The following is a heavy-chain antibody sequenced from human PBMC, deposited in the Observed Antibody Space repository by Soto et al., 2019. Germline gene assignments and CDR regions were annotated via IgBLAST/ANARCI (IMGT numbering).Heavy chain of an antibody. D-gene: IGHD6-19*01. V-gene: IGHV1-3*01. CDR2: INAGNGNT. CDR1: GYTFTSYA. Sequence: QVQLVQSGAEVKKPGASVKVSCKASGYTFTSYAMHWVRQAPGQRLEWMGWINAGNGNTKYSQKFQGRVTITRDTSESTAYMELSSLRSDDTAVYYCARFSGIAVAEVWGQGTLVTVSS. CDR3: ARFSGIAVAEV. J-gene: IGHJ4*02.